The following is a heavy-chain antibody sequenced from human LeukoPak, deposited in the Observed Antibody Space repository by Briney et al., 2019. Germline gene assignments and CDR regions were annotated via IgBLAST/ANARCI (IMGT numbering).Heavy chain of an antibody. V-gene: IGHV3-11*01. D-gene: IGHD6-19*01. CDR2: FSPGGDEV. CDR3: SGGRDIAVAGPGGYFDY. Sequence: GVSERLLCAASRLIYNLCHKLWTPGARGRAREWFSYFSPGGDEVYFADSVKGRFTISRDNAKNSLFLQMSSLTAEDTAVYYCSGGRDIAVAGPGGYFDYWGQGSLVTVSS. J-gene: IGHJ4*02. CDR1: RLIYNLCH.